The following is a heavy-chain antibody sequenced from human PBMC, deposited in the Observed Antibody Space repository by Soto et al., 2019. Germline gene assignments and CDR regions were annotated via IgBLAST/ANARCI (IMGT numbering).Heavy chain of an antibody. CDR3: ITTISGRRHGMDV. Sequence: QVQLVQSGAEVKKPGSSVKVSCKASGGTFSSYAISWVRQAPGQGLEWMGGSIPILGTANYAQKFQGRVTITADKSTSTAYMELRSLRSEDTAVYYCITTISGRRHGMDVWGQGTTVTVSS. V-gene: IGHV1-69*06. J-gene: IGHJ6*02. CDR2: SIPILGTA. D-gene: IGHD3-3*01. CDR1: GGTFSSYA.